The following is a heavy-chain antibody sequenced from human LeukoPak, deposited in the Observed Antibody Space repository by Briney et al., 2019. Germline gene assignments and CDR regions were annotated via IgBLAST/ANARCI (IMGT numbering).Heavy chain of an antibody. V-gene: IGHV4-59*01. Sequence: SVTLSLTCTVPGGSISSYYWSWIRKPPGKGLEWIGYNYYSGSTKYKPSLKSRVTISVDTSKNQFSLKLSSVTAADTAVYYCARGRFLDAFDIWGQGTMVTVS. CDR1: GGSISSYY. J-gene: IGHJ3*02. D-gene: IGHD3-3*01. CDR3: ARGRFLDAFDI. CDR2: NYYSGST.